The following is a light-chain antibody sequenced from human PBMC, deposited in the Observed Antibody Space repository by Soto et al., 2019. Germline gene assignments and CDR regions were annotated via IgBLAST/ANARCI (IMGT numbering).Light chain of an antibody. J-gene: IGLJ2*01. CDR1: SGHSNCA. V-gene: IGLV4-69*01. Sequence: QPVLSQSPSASASLGASVKLTCTLRSGHSNCAIAWHQQQPQKGPRYLMKVDSDGSHVKGDGIPDRYSGSSSGAERYLTISILQSEDDADYYCQTLGTGFLLIGVGIKLTVL. CDR3: QTLGTGFLL. CDR2: VDSDGSH.